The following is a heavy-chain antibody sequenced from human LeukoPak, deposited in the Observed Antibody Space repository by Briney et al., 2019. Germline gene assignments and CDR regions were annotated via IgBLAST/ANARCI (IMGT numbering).Heavy chain of an antibody. CDR2: IIPILGIA. V-gene: IGHV1-69*04. J-gene: IGHJ4*02. CDR1: GGTFSSYA. CDR3: ARDPQADPPPFDY. D-gene: IGHD6-13*01. Sequence: GASVNVSCKASGGTFSSYAISWVRQAPGQGLEWMGRIIPILGIANYAQKFQGRVTITADKSTSTAYMELSSLRSEDTAVYYCARDPQADPPPFDYWGQGTLVTVSS.